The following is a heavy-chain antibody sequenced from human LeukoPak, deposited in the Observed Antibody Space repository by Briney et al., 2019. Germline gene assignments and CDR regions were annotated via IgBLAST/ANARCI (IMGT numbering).Heavy chain of an antibody. J-gene: IGHJ4*02. Sequence: PGGSLRLSCAASGFTSSSYWMSWVRQAPGKGLEWVANIKQDGSEKYYVDSVKGRFTISRDNAKNSLYLQMNSLRAEDTAVYYCARDRGSSGWYEFDYWSQGTLVTVSS. CDR3: ARDRGSSGWYEFDY. V-gene: IGHV3-7*01. D-gene: IGHD6-19*01. CDR2: IKQDGSEK. CDR1: GFTSSSYW.